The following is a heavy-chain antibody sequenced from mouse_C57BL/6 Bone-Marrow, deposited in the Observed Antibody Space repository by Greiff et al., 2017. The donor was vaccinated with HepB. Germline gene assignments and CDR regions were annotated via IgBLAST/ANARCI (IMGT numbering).Heavy chain of an antibody. Sequence: EVKLVESGPGLVKPSQSLSLTCSVTGYSITSGYYWNWIRQFPGNKLEWMGYISYDGSNNYNPSLKNRISITRDTSKNQFFLKLNSVTTEDTATYYCAREDTFTTVDYYAMDYWGQGTSVTVSS. J-gene: IGHJ4*01. D-gene: IGHD1-1*01. CDR1: GYSITSGYY. CDR2: ISYDGSN. CDR3: AREDTFTTVDYYAMDY. V-gene: IGHV3-6*01.